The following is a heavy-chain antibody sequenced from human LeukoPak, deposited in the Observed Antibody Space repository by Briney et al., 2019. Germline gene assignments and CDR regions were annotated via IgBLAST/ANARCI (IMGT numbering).Heavy chain of an antibody. Sequence: GGSLRLSCTASGFTFSAYAMMWVRQAPGKGPEWVSAIRGGGGRAFYADSVKGRFTISRDNAKNTLYLQMNSLRVEDTAVYYCAREGRVSGYDFDCWGQGTLVTVSS. CDR2: IRGGGGRA. CDR1: GFTFSAYA. CDR3: AREGRVSGYDFDC. D-gene: IGHD5-12*01. V-gene: IGHV3-23*01. J-gene: IGHJ4*02.